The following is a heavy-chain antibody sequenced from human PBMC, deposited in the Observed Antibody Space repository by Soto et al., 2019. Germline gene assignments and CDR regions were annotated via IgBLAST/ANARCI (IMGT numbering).Heavy chain of an antibody. Sequence: GGSLRLSCAASGFNFSSYAMHWVRQAPGKGLEWVAVISYDGSNKYYADSVKGRFTISRDNSKNTLYLQMNSLRAEDTAVYYCASNWVGDSSGWRFDYWGQGTLVTVSS. V-gene: IGHV3-30-3*01. CDR3: ASNWVGDSSGWRFDY. CDR2: ISYDGSNK. CDR1: GFNFSSYA. J-gene: IGHJ4*02. D-gene: IGHD3-22*01.